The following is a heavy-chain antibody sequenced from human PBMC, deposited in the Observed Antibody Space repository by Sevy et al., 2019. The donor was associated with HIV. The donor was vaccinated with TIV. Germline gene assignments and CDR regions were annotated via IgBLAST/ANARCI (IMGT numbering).Heavy chain of an antibody. V-gene: IGHV3-21*01. CDR2: ISSSSYI. Sequence: GGSLRLSCAASGFTFSSYSMNWVRQAPGKGLEWVSSISSSSYIYYADSVKGRFTISRDNAKNSLYLQMNSLRAEDTAVYYCASDPGVGDYGMDVWGQGTTVTISS. CDR3: ASDPGVGDYGMDV. CDR1: GFTFSSYS. D-gene: IGHD1-26*01. J-gene: IGHJ6*02.